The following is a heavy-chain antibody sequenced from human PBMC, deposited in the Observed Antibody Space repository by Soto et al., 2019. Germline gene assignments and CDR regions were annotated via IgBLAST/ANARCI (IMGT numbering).Heavy chain of an antibody. CDR1: GSTFTSSA. CDR2: IAVGSGYT. J-gene: IGHJ4*02. Sequence: SVKVSCKASGSTFTSSAFQWVRQARGQRLEWIGWIAVGSGYTNYAQRFQDRVTLTRDMSTATTYMELSRLTSEDTAIYYCAADATAWQQMVPSDYWGQGTLVTVSS. CDR3: AADATAWQQMVPSDY. D-gene: IGHD2-8*01. V-gene: IGHV1-58*01.